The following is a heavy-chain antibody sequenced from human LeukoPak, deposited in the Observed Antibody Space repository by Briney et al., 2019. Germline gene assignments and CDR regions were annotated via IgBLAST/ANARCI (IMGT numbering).Heavy chain of an antibody. D-gene: IGHD1-1*01. CDR1: GGTFSSYA. V-gene: IGHV1-69*04. CDR3: ARDRISGGTSGTTGSTYRPGYFDY. Sequence: ASVKVSCKASGGTFSSYAISWVRQAPGQGLEWMGRIIPILGIANYAQKFQGRVTITADKSTSTAYMELSSLRAEDTAVYYCARDRISGGTSGTTGSTYRPGYFDYWGQGTLVTVSS. CDR2: IIPILGIA. J-gene: IGHJ4*02.